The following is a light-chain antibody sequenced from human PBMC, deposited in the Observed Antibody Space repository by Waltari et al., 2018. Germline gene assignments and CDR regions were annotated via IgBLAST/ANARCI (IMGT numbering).Light chain of an antibody. V-gene: IGKV1-5*03. CDR2: KAS. CDR1: QSISRW. CDR3: QHYNSFSALFT. J-gene: IGKJ3*01. Sequence: DRVTITCRASQSISRWLAWYQQKPGKAPKLLIHKASSLQSGVPSRFSGSGSGTEFTLNITSLQPDDFATYYCQHYNSFSALFTFGPETQVDIK.